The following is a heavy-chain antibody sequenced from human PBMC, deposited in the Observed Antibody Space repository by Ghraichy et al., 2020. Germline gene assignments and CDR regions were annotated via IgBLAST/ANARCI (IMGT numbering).Heavy chain of an antibody. CDR3: ASINWIQREGAFDI. D-gene: IGHD5-18*01. J-gene: IGHJ3*02. Sequence: SETLSLTCAVSGGSISSGGYSWSWIRQPPGKGLEWIGYIYHSGSTYYNPSLKSRVTISVDRSKNQFSLKLSSVTAADTAVYYCASINWIQREGAFDIWGQGTMVTFSS. CDR1: GGSISSGGYS. CDR2: IYHSGST. V-gene: IGHV4-30-2*01.